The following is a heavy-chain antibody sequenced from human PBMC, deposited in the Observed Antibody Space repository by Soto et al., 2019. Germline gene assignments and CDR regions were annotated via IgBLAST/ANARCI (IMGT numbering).Heavy chain of an antibody. D-gene: IGHD1-26*01. Sequence: QVQLQESGPGLVKPSQTLSLTCTVSGGSISSGGYYWSWIRQHPGKGLEWIGYIYYSGSTYYNPSLKSXXTXSVXTSKNQFSLKLSSVTAADTAVYYCARVSGYYHFDYWGQGTLVTVSS. CDR1: GGSISSGGYY. CDR3: ARVSGYYHFDY. V-gene: IGHV4-31*03. CDR2: IYYSGST. J-gene: IGHJ4*02.